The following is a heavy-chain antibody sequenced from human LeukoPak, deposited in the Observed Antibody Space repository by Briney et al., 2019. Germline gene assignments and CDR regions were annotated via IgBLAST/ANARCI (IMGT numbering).Heavy chain of an antibody. J-gene: IGHJ4*02. CDR2: IYSGGST. CDR1: GFTVNSNY. CDR3: ARANYEILTGYLYFDY. V-gene: IGHV3-66*01. Sequence: GGSLRLSCAVSGFTVNSNYMSWVRQAPGKGLEWVSIIYSGGSTHYGDSVKGRFTISRDNSKNTLYLQMNSLRAEDTAVYYCARANYEILTGYLYFDYWGQGTLVTVSS. D-gene: IGHD3-9*01.